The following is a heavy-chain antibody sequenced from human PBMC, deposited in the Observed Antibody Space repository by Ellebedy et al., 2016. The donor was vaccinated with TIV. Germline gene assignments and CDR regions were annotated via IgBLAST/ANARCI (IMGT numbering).Heavy chain of an antibody. Sequence: GGSLRLSXAASGFTFSSYGMHWVRQAPGKGLEWVAVISYDGSNKYYADSVKGRFTISRDNSKNTLYLQMNSLRAEDTAVYYCARDLRYCSGGSCYYAFDIWGQGTMVTVSS. V-gene: IGHV3-30*03. D-gene: IGHD2-15*01. CDR2: ISYDGSNK. J-gene: IGHJ3*02. CDR1: GFTFSSYG. CDR3: ARDLRYCSGGSCYYAFDI.